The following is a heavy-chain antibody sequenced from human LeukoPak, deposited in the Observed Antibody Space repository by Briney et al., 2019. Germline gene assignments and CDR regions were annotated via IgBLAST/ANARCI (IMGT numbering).Heavy chain of an antibody. CDR1: GDSLRSYF. D-gene: IGHD2-15*01. V-gene: IGHV4-59*01. Sequence: SETLSLTCTVSGDSLRSYFWTWIRQPPGKGLEWIGYILDSGSTNTHPSLKSRVTLSVDTSKSQFSLNLSSVTAEDTAVYYCAREIRVAATFLDYWGQGTLVTVSS. CDR2: ILDSGST. CDR3: AREIRVAATFLDY. J-gene: IGHJ4*02.